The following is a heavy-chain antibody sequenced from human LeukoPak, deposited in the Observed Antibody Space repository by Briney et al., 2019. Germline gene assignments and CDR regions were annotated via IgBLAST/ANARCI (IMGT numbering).Heavy chain of an antibody. V-gene: IGHV3-15*01. J-gene: IGHJ4*02. CDR1: GFSFSEDW. D-gene: IGHD2-8*01. Sequence: GDSLRLSCVASGFSFSEDWMNWVRQAPGRGLEWLGRIKGQMDGATTDYAAPVKGRFTISRDDSKNTLSLQMNSLKTEDTAIYYCMTERYWPNGGYVHWGQGTLVTVSS. CDR2: IKGQMDGATT. CDR3: MTERYWPNGGYVH.